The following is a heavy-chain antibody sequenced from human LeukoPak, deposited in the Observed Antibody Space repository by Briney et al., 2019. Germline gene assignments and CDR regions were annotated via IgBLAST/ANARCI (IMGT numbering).Heavy chain of an antibody. CDR3: ASSGSYYATSNFDY. CDR2: IYSGGST. D-gene: IGHD1-26*01. J-gene: IGHJ4*02. V-gene: IGHV3-53*01. Sequence: PGVSLRLSCAASGFTVSSNYMSWVRQAPGKGLEWVSVIYSGGSTYYADSVKGRFTISRDNSKNTLYLQMNSLRAEDTAVYYCASSGSYYATSNFDYWGQGTLVTVSS. CDR1: GFTVSSNY.